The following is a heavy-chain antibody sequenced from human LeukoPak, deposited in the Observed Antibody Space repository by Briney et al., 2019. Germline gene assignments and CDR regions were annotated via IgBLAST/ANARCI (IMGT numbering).Heavy chain of an antibody. CDR3: ATGGPWDLLKY. CDR2: FDPEHGKM. CDR1: GDTLTELS. V-gene: IGHV1-24*01. D-gene: IGHD3-9*01. Sequence: ASVKVSCKVSGDTLTELSTHWVRQATGKGLEWMGGFDPEHGKMIYAQKLQGRVTMTEDRSTDAAYMELSSLRSEDTAVYYCATGGPWDLLKYWGQGTLVTVSS. J-gene: IGHJ4*02.